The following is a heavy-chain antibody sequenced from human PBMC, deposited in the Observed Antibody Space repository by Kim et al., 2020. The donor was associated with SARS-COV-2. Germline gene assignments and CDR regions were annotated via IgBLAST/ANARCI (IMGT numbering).Heavy chain of an antibody. CDR3: ASGVYGDYDWFDP. D-gene: IGHD4-17*01. CDR2: IYYSGST. CDR1: GGSISSSSYY. J-gene: IGHJ5*02. Sequence: SETLSLTCTVSGGSISSSSYYWGWIRQPPGKGLEWIGSIYYSGSTYYNPSLKSRVTISVDTSKNQFSLKLSSVTAADTAVYYCASGVYGDYDWFDPWGQGTLVTVSS. V-gene: IGHV4-39*01.